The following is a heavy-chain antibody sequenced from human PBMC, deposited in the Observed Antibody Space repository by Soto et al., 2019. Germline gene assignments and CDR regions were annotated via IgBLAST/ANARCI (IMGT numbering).Heavy chain of an antibody. J-gene: IGHJ4*02. D-gene: IGHD6-13*01. CDR1: GFTFSSYA. Sequence: GGSLRLSCAASGFTFSSYAMSWVRQAPGKGLEWVSAISGSGGSTYYADSVKGRFTISRDNSKNTLYLQMNSLRVEDTAVYYCAKHSTQQLVSYYFDYWGQGTLVTVSS. CDR2: ISGSGGST. V-gene: IGHV3-23*01. CDR3: AKHSTQQLVSYYFDY.